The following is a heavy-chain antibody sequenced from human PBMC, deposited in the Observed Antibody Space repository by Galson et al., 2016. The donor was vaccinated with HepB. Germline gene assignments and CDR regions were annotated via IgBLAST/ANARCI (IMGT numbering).Heavy chain of an antibody. CDR1: GGTFSSYA. J-gene: IGHJ3*02. V-gene: IGHV1-69*13. CDR2: IIPIFGTA. Sequence: SVKVSCKASGGTFSSYALSWVRQAPGQGLEWMGGIIPIFGTANYAQKFQGRLTITADESTSTAYMELSSLRSEDTAVYYCARDARHRSTWYLAFDIWGQGTMLTVSS. D-gene: IGHD6-13*01. CDR3: ARDARHRSTWYLAFDI.